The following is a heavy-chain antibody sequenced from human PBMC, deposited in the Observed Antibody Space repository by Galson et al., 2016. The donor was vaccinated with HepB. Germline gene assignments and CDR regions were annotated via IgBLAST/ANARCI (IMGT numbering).Heavy chain of an antibody. J-gene: IGHJ2*01. CDR2: VYNSGST. CDR1: GGSISTYS. V-gene: IGHV4-59*01. D-gene: IGHD2-21*02. Sequence: ETLSLTCNVSGGSISTYSWNWIRQPPGKGLEWIGSVYNSGSTNYNPSLKSRVTISLDTPKNQFSLNLTSVTAADTAVYYCAGQHVLMVTANLGWYFDLWGRGTLVTVSS. CDR3: AGQHVLMVTANLGWYFDL.